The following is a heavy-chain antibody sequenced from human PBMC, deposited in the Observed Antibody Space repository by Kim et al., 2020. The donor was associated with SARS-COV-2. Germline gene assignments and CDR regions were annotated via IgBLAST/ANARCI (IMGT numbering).Heavy chain of an antibody. CDR2: IIPILGIA. Sequence: SVKVSCKASGGTFSSYAISWVRQAPGQGLAWMGRIIPILGIANYAQKFQGRVTITADKSTSTAYMELSSLRSEDTAVYYCARVASYRGYYYYYGMDVWGQGTTGTVSS. CDR3: ARVASYRGYYYYYGMDV. J-gene: IGHJ6*02. V-gene: IGHV1-69*04. D-gene: IGHD3-16*02. CDR1: GGTFSSYA.